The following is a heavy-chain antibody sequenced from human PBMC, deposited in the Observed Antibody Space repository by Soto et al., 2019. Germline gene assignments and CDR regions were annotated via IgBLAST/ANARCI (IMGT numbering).Heavy chain of an antibody. V-gene: IGHV4-39*01. D-gene: IGHD2-2*01. CDR3: ARASSAQPYCSSTSCYEHFDY. J-gene: IGHJ4*02. CDR2: IYYSGST. CDR1: GGSISSSSYY. Sequence: SETLSLTCTVSGGSISSSSYYWGWIRQPPGKGLEWIGSIYYSGSTYYNPSLKSRVTISVDTSKNQFSLKLSSVTAADTAVYYCARASSAQPYCSSTSCYEHFDYWGQGTLVTVSS.